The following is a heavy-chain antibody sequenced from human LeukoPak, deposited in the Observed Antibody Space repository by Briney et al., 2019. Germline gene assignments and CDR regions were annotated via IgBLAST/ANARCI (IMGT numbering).Heavy chain of an antibody. CDR3: ARVWTGQWPPHYYYMDV. CDR1: GFTFSSYW. J-gene: IGHJ6*03. Sequence: PGGSLRLSCAASGFTFSSYWMHWVRQAPGKGLVWVSRINSDGSSTSYADPVKGRFTISRDNAKNSLYLQMNSLRAEDTAVYYCARVWTGQWPPHYYYMDVWGKGTTVTISS. D-gene: IGHD6-19*01. V-gene: IGHV3-74*01. CDR2: INSDGSST.